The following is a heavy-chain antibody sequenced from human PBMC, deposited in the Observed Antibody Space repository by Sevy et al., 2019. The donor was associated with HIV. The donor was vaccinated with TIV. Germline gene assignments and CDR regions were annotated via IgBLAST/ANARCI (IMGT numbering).Heavy chain of an antibody. CDR3: ARDATPDVPYYDFWSGSDTGADY. CDR2: INPNSGGT. J-gene: IGHJ4*02. Sequence: ASVKVSCKASGYTFTGYYMHWVRQAPGQGLEWMGRINPNSGGTNYAQKFQGRVTMTRDTSISTAYMELSRLRSDDTAVYYCARDATPDVPYYDFWSGSDTGADYWGQGTLVTVSS. V-gene: IGHV1-2*06. D-gene: IGHD3-3*01. CDR1: GYTFTGYY.